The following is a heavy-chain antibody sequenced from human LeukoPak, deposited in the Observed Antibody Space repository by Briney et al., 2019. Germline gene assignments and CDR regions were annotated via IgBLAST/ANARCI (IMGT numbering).Heavy chain of an antibody. CDR3: ARLGYRGDY. D-gene: IGHD3-16*02. CDR1: GGSISSGSYY. CDR2: IYTSGST. Sequence: NPSETLSLTCAVSGGSISSGSYYWSWIRQPAGKGLEWIGRIYTSGSTNYNPSLKSRVTMSVDTSKNQFSLKLSSVTAADTAVYYCARLGYRGDYWGQGTLVTVSS. J-gene: IGHJ4*02. V-gene: IGHV4-61*02.